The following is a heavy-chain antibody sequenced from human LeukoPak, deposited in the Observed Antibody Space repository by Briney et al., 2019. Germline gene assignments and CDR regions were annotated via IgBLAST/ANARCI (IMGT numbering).Heavy chain of an antibody. D-gene: IGHD4-17*01. J-gene: IGHJ5*02. Sequence: GGSLRLSCAASGFTFSHYSMNWVRQAPGKGLEWVSSISGSSSYIYYADSVKGRLTISRDNAKNSLYLQMNSLRAEDTAVYYCARADGDYVPNWFDPWGQGTLVTVSS. CDR2: ISGSSSYI. CDR1: GFTFSHYS. CDR3: ARADGDYVPNWFDP. V-gene: IGHV3-21*01.